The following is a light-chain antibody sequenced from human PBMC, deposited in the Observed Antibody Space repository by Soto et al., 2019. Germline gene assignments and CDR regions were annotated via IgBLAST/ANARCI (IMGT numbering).Light chain of an antibody. CDR2: DAS. Sequence: DIVMTQSTDSLAVSLGERATINCKASQIVLYSCNNKNYLAWYQQKPGEAPKLLIYDASKLETGVPSRFSGSGSGTDFTFTISSLQPEDFATYHCQQYAHLPITSCQGTRLEIK. V-gene: IGKV4-1*01. CDR1: QIVLYSCNNKNY. J-gene: IGKJ5*01. CDR3: QQYAHLPIT.